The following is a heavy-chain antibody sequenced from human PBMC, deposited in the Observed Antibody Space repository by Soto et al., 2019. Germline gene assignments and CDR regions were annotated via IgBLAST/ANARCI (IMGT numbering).Heavy chain of an antibody. CDR3: ARFRRGSYYYYGMDV. CDR1: GGSISSSNW. CDR2: IYHSGST. V-gene: IGHV4-4*02. Sequence: SETLSLTCAVSGGSISSSNWWSWVRQPPGKGLEWIGEIYHSGSTNYNPSLKSRVTISVDKSKNQFSLKLSSVTAADTAAYYCARFRRGSYYYYGMDVWGQGTTVTVSS. D-gene: IGHD3-16*01. J-gene: IGHJ6*02.